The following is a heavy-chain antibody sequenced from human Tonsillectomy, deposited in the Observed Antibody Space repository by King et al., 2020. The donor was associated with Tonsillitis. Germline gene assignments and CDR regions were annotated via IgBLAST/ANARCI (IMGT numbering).Heavy chain of an antibody. D-gene: IGHD3-22*01. V-gene: IGHV1-2*02. CDR3: ARDLHYDSSGYFGY. Sequence: VQLVQSGAEVKKPGASVRVSCKASAYTFTDHYIHWVRQAPGQRLEWMGWIKPNSGGTRFAQRFQGRVTMTSETSIRTAYMELNRLRSDDTAMYYCARDLHYDSSGYFGYWGQGTLVTVSS. CDR1: AYTFTDHY. CDR2: IKPNSGGT. J-gene: IGHJ4*02.